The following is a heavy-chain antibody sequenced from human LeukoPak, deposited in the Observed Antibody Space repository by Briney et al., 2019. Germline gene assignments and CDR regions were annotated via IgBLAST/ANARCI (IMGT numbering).Heavy chain of an antibody. J-gene: IGHJ6*03. V-gene: IGHV3-30*02. CDR3: AKDRCSNGIGCYYYYMDV. Sequence: GGSLRLSCAASGFTFSSYGMHWVRQAPGKGLEWVAYIQFDGSNEQYADSVKGRFSISRDSSKNILYLQMNSLRAEDTAVYYCAKDRCSNGIGCYYYYMDVWGKGTTVTISS. CDR2: IQFDGSNE. D-gene: IGHD2-8*01. CDR1: GFTFSSYG.